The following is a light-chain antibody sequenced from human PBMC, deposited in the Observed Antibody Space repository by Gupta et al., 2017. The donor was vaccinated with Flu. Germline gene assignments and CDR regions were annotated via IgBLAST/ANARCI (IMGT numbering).Light chain of an antibody. CDR3: QVWDSDEGV. CDR1: RIGDRS. CDR2: DDR. V-gene: IGLV3-21*02. Sequence: SYVLTQPPSVSVAPGRTASIPCGGDRIGDRSVHWYQQKPGQAPLLVVYDDRTRAPGTPGRFSGSYSVTTATLTIRRVEAGDEDDYYCQVWDSDEGVFGPGSKL. J-gene: IGLJ1*01.